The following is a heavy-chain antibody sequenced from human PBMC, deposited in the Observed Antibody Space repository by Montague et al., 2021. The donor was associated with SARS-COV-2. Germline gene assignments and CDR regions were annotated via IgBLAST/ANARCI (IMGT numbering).Heavy chain of an antibody. CDR3: ARGSGWMGNAFDI. V-gene: IGHV4-59*01. CDR1: GRSISSYY. CDR2: IYYSGST. D-gene: IGHD6-19*01. J-gene: IGHJ3*02. Sequence: SETLSLTCTVSGRSISSYYWSWIRQPPGKGLEWIGYIYYSGSTNXNPSLKSRVTISVDTSKNQFSLKLSSVTAADTAVYYCARGSGWMGNAFDIWGQGTMVTVSS.